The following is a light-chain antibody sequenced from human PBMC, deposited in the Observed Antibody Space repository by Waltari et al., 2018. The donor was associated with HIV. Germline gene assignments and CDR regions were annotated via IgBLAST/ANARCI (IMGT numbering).Light chain of an antibody. CDR3: SSFAGNDFFV. CDR1: SNDIGLYNY. J-gene: IGLJ2*01. Sequence: QSALTQPPSASGSPGETVTLSCTGTSNDIGLYNYVSWFQQHPGKVPKLVIFEVSQRPSGVPDRFSGSKSGYTASLTVSGLHPDDEADYFCSSFAGNDFFVFGGGTRLTVL. CDR2: EVS. V-gene: IGLV2-8*01.